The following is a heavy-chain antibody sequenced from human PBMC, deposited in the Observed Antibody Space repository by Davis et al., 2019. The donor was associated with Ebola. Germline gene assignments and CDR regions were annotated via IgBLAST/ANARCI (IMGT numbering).Heavy chain of an antibody. CDR1: GYNFNTYW. CDR2: IYPGDSDT. V-gene: IGHV5-51*01. J-gene: IGHJ2*01. Sequence: GESLKISCQGSGYNFNTYWIGWVRQMPGKGLEWMGIIYPGDSDTRYSPSFQGQVTISADKSISTAYLQWSSLKASDTAMYYCARRSSSWYFFDLWGRGTLVTVSS. D-gene: IGHD6-13*01. CDR3: ARRSSSWYFFDL.